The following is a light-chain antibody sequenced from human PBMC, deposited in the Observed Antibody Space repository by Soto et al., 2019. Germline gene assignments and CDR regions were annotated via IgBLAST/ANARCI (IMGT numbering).Light chain of an antibody. Sequence: EIVLTQSPVTLSLSPGERATLSCRASQSVSSYLAWYQQKPGQAPRLLIYDASNRATGIPARFSGSGSGTDFTLTISSLQSEDSAVYYCHQYNNWLALTFGGGTKVDIK. CDR1: QSVSSY. CDR2: DAS. J-gene: IGKJ4*01. CDR3: HQYNNWLALT. V-gene: IGKV3-11*01.